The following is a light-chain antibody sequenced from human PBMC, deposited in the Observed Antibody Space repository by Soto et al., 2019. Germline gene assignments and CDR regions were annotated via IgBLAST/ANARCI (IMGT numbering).Light chain of an antibody. V-gene: IGKV3-11*01. CDR2: DSS. Sequence: EIVLSQSPVTLSLSPGERATLSCRASQSISSYLAWYQQKPGQAPRLVIYDSSSRATGIPARFSGSGSGTDFTLTISSLEPEDFAVYYCQQRSNWPLSFGGGTKVDIK. J-gene: IGKJ4*01. CDR3: QQRSNWPLS. CDR1: QSISSY.